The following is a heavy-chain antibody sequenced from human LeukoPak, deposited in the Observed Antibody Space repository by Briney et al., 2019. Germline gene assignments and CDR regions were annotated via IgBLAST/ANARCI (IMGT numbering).Heavy chain of an antibody. CDR1: GGSISSYY. D-gene: IGHD1/OR15-1a*01. J-gene: IGHJ4*02. CDR3: ARAKAGTIYYFDY. CDR2: INYSGST. V-gene: IGHV4-59*01. Sequence: SETLSLTCTVSGGSISSYYWSWIRHPPGKGLEWIGYINYSGSTNYNPSLKSRVTISVDTSKNQFSLKLTSVTAADTAVYYCARAKAGTIYYFDYWGQGTLVTVSS.